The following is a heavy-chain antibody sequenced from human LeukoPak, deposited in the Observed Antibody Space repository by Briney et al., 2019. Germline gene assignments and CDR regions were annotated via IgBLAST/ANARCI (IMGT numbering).Heavy chain of an antibody. Sequence: GGSLRLSCVGSGFTFRSHAMSWVRQAPEKGLEFVSGIYENGGTTYYADSVKGRFSISRDNSKNTLYLQMNSLRAEDTAVYYCAKDKAARPSRGIDYWGQGILVTVSS. J-gene: IGHJ4*02. CDR1: GFTFRSHA. CDR3: AKDKAARPSRGIDY. D-gene: IGHD6-6*01. V-gene: IGHV3-23*01. CDR2: IYENGGTT.